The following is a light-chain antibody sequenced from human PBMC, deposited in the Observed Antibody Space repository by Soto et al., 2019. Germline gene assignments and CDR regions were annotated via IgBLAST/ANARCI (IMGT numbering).Light chain of an antibody. CDR3: ATWDGSLPGEV. Sequence: QSVLTQSPSVSAAPGQKVTISCSGSRSNMGNNYVSWYQQLPGTAPKLLIYDNNKRPSGIPDRFSGSKSGTSGTLDITGLQTGDEADYYCATWDGSLPGEVFGGGTKVTVL. J-gene: IGLJ2*01. CDR1: RSNMGNNY. V-gene: IGLV1-51*01. CDR2: DNN.